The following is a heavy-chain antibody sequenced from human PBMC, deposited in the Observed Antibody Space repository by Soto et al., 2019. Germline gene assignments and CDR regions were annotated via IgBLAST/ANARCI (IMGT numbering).Heavy chain of an antibody. Sequence: APVKVSCKASGYTFTSYGISWVRQAPGQGLEWMGWISAYNGNTNYAQKLQGRVTMTTDTSTSTAYMELRSLRSDDTAVYYCARVKGITGTTVPGYWGQGTLVTVSS. V-gene: IGHV1-18*01. D-gene: IGHD1-7*01. J-gene: IGHJ4*02. CDR2: ISAYNGNT. CDR3: ARVKGITGTTVPGY. CDR1: GYTFTSYG.